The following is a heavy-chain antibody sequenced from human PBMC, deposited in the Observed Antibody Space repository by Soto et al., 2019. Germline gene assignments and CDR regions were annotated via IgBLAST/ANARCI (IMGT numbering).Heavy chain of an antibody. CDR1: GYTFTSYA. D-gene: IGHD2-2*01. V-gene: IGHV1-3*01. CDR2: INAGNGNT. CDR3: ARAGAYCSSTSCHYYYYGMDV. Sequence: GASVKGSCKASGYTFTSYAMHWVRQAPGQRLEWMGWINAGNGNTKYSQKFQGRVTITRDTSANTAYMELSSLRSEDTAVYYCARAGAYCSSTSCHYYYYGMDVWGQGTTVTVSS. J-gene: IGHJ6*02.